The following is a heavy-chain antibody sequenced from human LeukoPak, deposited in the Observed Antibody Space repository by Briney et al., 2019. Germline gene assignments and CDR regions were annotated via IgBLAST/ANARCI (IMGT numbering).Heavy chain of an antibody. CDR3: AELKSSITFI. D-gene: IGHD2/OR15-2a*01. V-gene: IGHV3-30-3*01. Sequence: GRSLRLSCAASGFTFSSYAMNWVRQAPGKGPEWVAVISYDGSNKYYADSVKGRFTISRDNSENTLYLQMNSLRPEDTAVYYCAELKSSITFIWGQGTMVTVSS. J-gene: IGHJ3*02. CDR2: ISYDGSNK. CDR1: GFTFSSYA.